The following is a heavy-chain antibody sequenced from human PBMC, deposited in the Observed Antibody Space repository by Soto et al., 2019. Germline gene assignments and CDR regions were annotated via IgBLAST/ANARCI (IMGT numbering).Heavy chain of an antibody. CDR3: ARASQCKPYFDCFAWLDY. J-gene: IGHJ4*02. Sequence: SETLSLTCTVSSDSISGPYWTWIRQPAGKGLEWIGRIYSSGETNYNPSLTGRVIMSLDTSKNQFSLNLTSVTAADTAVYYCARASQCKPYFDCFAWLDYWGQGTLVTVSS. CDR2: IYSSGET. V-gene: IGHV4-4*07. CDR1: SDSISGPY. D-gene: IGHD3-9*01.